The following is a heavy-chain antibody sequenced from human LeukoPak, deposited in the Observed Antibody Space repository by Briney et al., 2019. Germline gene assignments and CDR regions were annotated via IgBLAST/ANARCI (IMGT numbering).Heavy chain of an antibody. CDR1: GGSISSSTSY. J-gene: IGHJ4*02. V-gene: IGHV4-39*01. Sequence: SSETLSLTCTVSGGSISSSTSYWGWIRQPPGKGLEWIGSIYYSGSTSYNPSLKSRVTISVDTSKKQSSLKLDSVTAADTAVYYCARNASDSGTSYFDYWGQGTLVTVSS. CDR2: IYYSGST. CDR3: ARNASDSGTSYFDY. D-gene: IGHD1-26*01.